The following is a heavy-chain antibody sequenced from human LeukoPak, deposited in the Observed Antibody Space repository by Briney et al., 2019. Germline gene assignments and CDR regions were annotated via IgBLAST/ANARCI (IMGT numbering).Heavy chain of an antibody. CDR3: ARGRRVLLWFGELSPWFDP. J-gene: IGHJ5*02. V-gene: IGHV1-3*01. D-gene: IGHD3-10*01. CDR2: INAGNGNT. Sequence: GASVKVSCKASGYTFTSYAVHWVRQAPGQRLEWMGWINAGNGNTKYSQKFQGRVTITRDTSASTAYMELSSLRSEDTAVYYCARGRRVLLWFGELSPWFDPWGQGTLVTVSS. CDR1: GYTFTSYA.